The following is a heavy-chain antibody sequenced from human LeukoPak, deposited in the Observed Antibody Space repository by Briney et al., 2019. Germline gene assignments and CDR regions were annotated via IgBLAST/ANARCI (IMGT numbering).Heavy chain of an antibody. D-gene: IGHD3-22*01. CDR1: GDSVSGVY. J-gene: IGHJ3*02. V-gene: IGHV4-59*08. CDR2: IYYSGST. CDR3: ARSDLPYYYDSSGPPAAFDI. Sequence: SSETLSLTCTVSGDSVSGVYWSWIRQPPGKGLEWIGYIYYSGSTNYNPSLKSRVTISVDTSKNQFSLKLSSVTAADTAVYYCARSDLPYYYDSSGPPAAFDIWGQGTMVTVSS.